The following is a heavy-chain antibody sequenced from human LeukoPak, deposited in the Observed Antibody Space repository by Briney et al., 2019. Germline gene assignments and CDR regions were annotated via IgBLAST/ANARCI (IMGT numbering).Heavy chain of an antibody. CDR3: AKLPRYSSSWYIDY. V-gene: IGHV3-23*01. J-gene: IGHJ4*02. Sequence: PGGSLRLSCAASGFTFSSYAMSWVRQAPGEGLEWVSAISGRGGSTYYADSVKGRFTISRDNSKNTLYLQMNSLRAEDTAVYYCAKLPRYSSSWYIDYWGQGTLVTVSS. CDR2: ISGRGGST. D-gene: IGHD6-13*01. CDR1: GFTFSSYA.